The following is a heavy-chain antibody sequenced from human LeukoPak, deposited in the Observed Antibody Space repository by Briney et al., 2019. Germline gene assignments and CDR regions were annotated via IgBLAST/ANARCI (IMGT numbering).Heavy chain of an antibody. CDR3: ATNGDYGSYYYYGMDV. D-gene: IGHD4-17*01. Sequence: PSETLSLTCTVSGGSISSYYWSWIRQPPGKGLEWIGYIYYSGSTNYNPSLKSQVTISVDTSKNQFSLKLSSVTAADTAVYYCATNGDYGSYYYYGMDVWGQGTTVTVSS. CDR1: GGSISSYY. V-gene: IGHV4-59*01. J-gene: IGHJ6*02. CDR2: IYYSGST.